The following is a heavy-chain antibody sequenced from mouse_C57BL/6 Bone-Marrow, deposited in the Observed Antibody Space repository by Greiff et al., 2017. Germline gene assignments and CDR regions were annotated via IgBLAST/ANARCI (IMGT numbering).Heavy chain of an antibody. D-gene: IGHD2-5*01. CDR1: GYAFTNYL. J-gene: IGHJ4*01. CDR3: ARYHYYSNYDAMDY. CDR2: INPGSGGT. Sequence: VKLMESGAELVRPGTSVKVSCKASGYAFTNYLIEWVKQRPGQGLEWIGVINPGSGGTNYNEKFKGKATLTADKSSSTAYMQLSSLTSEDSAVYFCARYHYYSNYDAMDYWGQGTSVTVSS. V-gene: IGHV1-54*01.